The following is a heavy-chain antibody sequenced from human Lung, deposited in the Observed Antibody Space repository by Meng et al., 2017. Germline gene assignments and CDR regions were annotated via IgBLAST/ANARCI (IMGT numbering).Heavy chain of an antibody. V-gene: IGHV1-2*02. J-gene: IGHJ6*02. D-gene: IGHD2-15*01. CDR2: INPISGAT. Sequence: ASVKVSCKASGYTFSDYYLHWLRQAPGQGLEWMGWINPISGATNYEQKFKGRVTVTRDTSINTADLEMRSLRSDDTAVYYCARTGSGDSSTPSPYYFYGMNVWGQGTTVTVSS. CDR1: GYTFSDYY. CDR3: ARTGSGDSSTPSPYYFYGMNV.